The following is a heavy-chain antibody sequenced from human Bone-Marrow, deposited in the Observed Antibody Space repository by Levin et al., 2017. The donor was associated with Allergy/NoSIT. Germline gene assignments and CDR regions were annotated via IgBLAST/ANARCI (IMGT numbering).Heavy chain of an antibody. J-gene: IGHJ6*02. CDR2: IYYSGST. CDR1: GGSISSSSYY. CDR3: ARTGYSSGWYVYYYGMDV. V-gene: IGHV4-39*01. Sequence: SETLSLTCTVSGGSISSSSYYWGWIRQPPGKGLEWIGSIYYSGSTYYNPSLKSRVTISVDTSKNQFSLKLSSVTAADTAVYYCARTGYSSGWYVYYYGMDVWGQGTTVTVSS. D-gene: IGHD6-19*01.